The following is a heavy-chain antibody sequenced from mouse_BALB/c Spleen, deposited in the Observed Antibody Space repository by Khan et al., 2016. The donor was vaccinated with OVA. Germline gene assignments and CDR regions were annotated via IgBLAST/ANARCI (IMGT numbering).Heavy chain of an antibody. CDR3: ARDTRYYAMDY. CDR2: IWGDGST. V-gene: IGHV2-6-7*01. CDR1: GFSLTGYG. Sequence: VQLKESGPGLVAPSQSLSITCTVSGFSLTGYGVNWVRQSPGKGLEWLGMIWGDGSTDYNSALKSRLSISKDNSKSQVFLKMNSLQTDDTARYYCARDTRYYAMDYWGQGTSVTVSS. J-gene: IGHJ4*01.